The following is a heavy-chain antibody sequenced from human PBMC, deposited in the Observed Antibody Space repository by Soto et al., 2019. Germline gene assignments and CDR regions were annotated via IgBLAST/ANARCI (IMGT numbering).Heavy chain of an antibody. CDR2: IYYSGST. CDR1: GGSISSSIYY. Sequence: PSETLSLTCTVSGGSISSSIYYWGWIRQPPGKGLEWIGSIYYSGSTYYNPSLKSRVTISVDTSKNQFSLKLSSVTAADTAVYYCARHLDVSYFDWLLPYYFDYWGQGTLVTVSS. V-gene: IGHV4-39*01. D-gene: IGHD3-9*01. J-gene: IGHJ4*02. CDR3: ARHLDVSYFDWLLPYYFDY.